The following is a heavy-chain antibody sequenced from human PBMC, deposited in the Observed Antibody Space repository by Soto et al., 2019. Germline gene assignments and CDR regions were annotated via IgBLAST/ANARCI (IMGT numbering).Heavy chain of an antibody. J-gene: IGHJ6*02. D-gene: IGHD2-2*01. V-gene: IGHV3-48*02. CDR2: ISNSSSTI. CDR3: ARDSPGRYCSSTSCPRMDV. Sequence: EVQLVESGGGLVQPGGSLRLSCAAPGFTFSSYSMNWVRQAPGKGLEWVSSISNSSSTIYYADSVKGRFTISRDNAKNSLYLKMNSLRDEDTAVYYCARDSPGRYCSSTSCPRMDVWGQGTTVTVSS. CDR1: GFTFSSYS.